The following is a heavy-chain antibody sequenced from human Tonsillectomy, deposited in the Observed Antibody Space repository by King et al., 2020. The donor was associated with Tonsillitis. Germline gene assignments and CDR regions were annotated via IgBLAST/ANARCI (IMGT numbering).Heavy chain of an antibody. J-gene: IGHJ3*02. CDR2: ISPRGGST. CDR1: GYTFTNSY. D-gene: IGHD3-10*01. Sequence: QLVQSGAEVKKPGASVKVSCKASGYTFTNSYIHWVRQAPGQGLEWMGIISPRGGSTSYAQKFQGRVTMTRDTSTSSVYMELSSLRAEDTAVYYCARDEGRMVRGLMFDGFDIGGQGTMVT. CDR3: ARDEGRMVRGLMFDGFDI. V-gene: IGHV1-46*01.